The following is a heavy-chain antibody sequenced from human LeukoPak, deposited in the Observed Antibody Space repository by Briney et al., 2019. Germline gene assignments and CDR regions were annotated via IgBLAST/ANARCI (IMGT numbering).Heavy chain of an antibody. J-gene: IGHJ4*02. CDR1: GFNFNTFW. D-gene: IGHD2-2*01. Sequence: GGSLRPSCAASGFNFNTFWMSWVRQAPGKGLEWVANIKYDGSGKYYVDSVKGRFTISRDDAKNSLHLQMNSLRGEDTAVYYCARVRIVVVPAAKITDYWGQGTLVTVSS. CDR3: ARVRIVVVPAAKITDY. CDR2: IKYDGSGK. V-gene: IGHV3-7*01.